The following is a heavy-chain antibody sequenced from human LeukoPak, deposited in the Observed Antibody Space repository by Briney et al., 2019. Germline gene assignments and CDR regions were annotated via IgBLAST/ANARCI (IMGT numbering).Heavy chain of an antibody. CDR2: TNPNSGAT. D-gene: IGHD6-19*01. V-gene: IGHV1-2*02. Sequence: ASVKVSCKASGYTFTGYYLHWVRQAPGQGLEWMGWTNPNSGATNYAQKFQGRVTMTSDTSISTAYMELSRLRSGDTAVYYCASAPTHSGWYDYWGQGTLVTVSS. CDR3: ASAPTHSGWYDY. CDR1: GYTFTGYY. J-gene: IGHJ4*02.